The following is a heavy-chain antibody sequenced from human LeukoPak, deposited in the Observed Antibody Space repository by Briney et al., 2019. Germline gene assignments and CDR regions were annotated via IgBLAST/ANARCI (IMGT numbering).Heavy chain of an antibody. CDR3: ASGSYGISDY. CDR2: ISSSSSYI. CDR1: GCTFSSYS. V-gene: IGHV3-21*01. J-gene: IGHJ4*02. Sequence: GWSLRLSCAASGCTFSSYSMNWVRQAPGRGLEWVSSISSSSSYIYYAGSVTGRFTISRDNAKNSLYLQMSTLRAEDTAVYYCASGSYGISDYWGQGTLVTVSS. D-gene: IGHD1-26*01.